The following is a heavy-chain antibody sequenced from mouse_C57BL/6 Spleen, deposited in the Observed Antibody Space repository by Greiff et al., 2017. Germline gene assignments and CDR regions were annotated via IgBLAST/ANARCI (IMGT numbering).Heavy chain of an antibody. CDR3: GSHYYDSGSTGGYYAMDY. Sequence: QVQLQQPGAELVKPGASVKLSCKASGYTFTSYWMHWVKQRPGQGLEWIGMIHPNSGSTNYNEKFKSKATLTVDKSSSTAYMQLSSLTSEDSAVYYCGSHYYDSGSTGGYYAMDYWGQGTSVTVSS. D-gene: IGHD1-1*01. V-gene: IGHV1-64*01. J-gene: IGHJ4*01. CDR1: GYTFTSYW. CDR2: IHPNSGST.